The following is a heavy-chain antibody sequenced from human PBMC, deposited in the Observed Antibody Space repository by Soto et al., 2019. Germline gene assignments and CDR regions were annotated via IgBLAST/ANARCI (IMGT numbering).Heavy chain of an antibody. CDR2: ISGSGSST. Sequence: ESGGGLVQPGGSLRLSCAASVFTFSSYAMSWVRQAPGKGLEWVSAISGSGSSTYYADSVKGRFTISRDNSKNTLSLQMNSLRAEDTAVYYCAKDVRGDYYGSGSYHNWFDPWGQGTLVTVSS. D-gene: IGHD3-10*01. J-gene: IGHJ5*02. CDR1: VFTFSSYA. V-gene: IGHV3-23*01. CDR3: AKDVRGDYYGSGSYHNWFDP.